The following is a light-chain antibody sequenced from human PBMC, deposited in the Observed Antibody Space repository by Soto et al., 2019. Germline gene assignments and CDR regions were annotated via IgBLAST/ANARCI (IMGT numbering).Light chain of an antibody. Sequence: QSVSTQPPSVSAAPGQKVTDSCSGSSSNIGNNYVSWYQQLPGTAPKLLIYDNDKRPSGIPDRFSGSKSGTSATLGITGLQTGDEADYYCGTWDGSLNTQIFGGGTKLTVL. J-gene: IGLJ2*01. CDR2: DND. CDR1: SSNIGNNY. CDR3: GTWDGSLNTQI. V-gene: IGLV1-51*01.